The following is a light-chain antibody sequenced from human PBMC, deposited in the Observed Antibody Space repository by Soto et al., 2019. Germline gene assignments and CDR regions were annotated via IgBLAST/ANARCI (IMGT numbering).Light chain of an antibody. CDR1: SSDVGGYNY. V-gene: IGLV2-14*01. CDR3: SSYTGSSTPLYV. Sequence: QSALTQPASVSGSPGQSITISCTGTSSDVGGYNYVSWYQQHPGKAPKLMIYDVSNRPSGVYNRFSGSKSGNTASLTISGLQAEDEADYYCSSYTGSSTPLYVFGTGTKVTVL. J-gene: IGLJ1*01. CDR2: DVS.